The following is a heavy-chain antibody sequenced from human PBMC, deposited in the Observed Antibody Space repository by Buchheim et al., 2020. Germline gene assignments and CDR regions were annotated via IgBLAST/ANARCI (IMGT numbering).Heavy chain of an antibody. CDR3: ASQSSVSFSVRYYFDY. Sequence: QVQLVESGGGVVQPGRSLRLSCAASGFTFSSYGMHWVRQAPGKGLEWVAVISYDGSNKYYADSVKGRFTISRDNSKNTLYLQMNSLRAEDTAVYYCASQSSVSFSVRYYFDYWGQGTL. J-gene: IGHJ4*02. CDR1: GFTFSSYG. V-gene: IGHV3-30*03. D-gene: IGHD3-10*01. CDR2: ISYDGSNK.